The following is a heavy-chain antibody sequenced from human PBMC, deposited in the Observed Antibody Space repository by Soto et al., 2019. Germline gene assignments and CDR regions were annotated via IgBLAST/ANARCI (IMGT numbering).Heavy chain of an antibody. D-gene: IGHD3-3*01. CDR2: IRSTAYGGAT. V-gene: IGHV3-49*03. CDR1: GFTFADSA. Sequence: GGSLRLSCTGSGFTFADSALSWFRQAPGKGLEWVGFIRSTAYGGATQYAASVKGRFTISRDDSNNIAYLQMNSLKTEDTAVYYCTSEDFYYYGTDVWGQGTKVTVS. CDR3: TSEDFYYYGTDV. J-gene: IGHJ6*02.